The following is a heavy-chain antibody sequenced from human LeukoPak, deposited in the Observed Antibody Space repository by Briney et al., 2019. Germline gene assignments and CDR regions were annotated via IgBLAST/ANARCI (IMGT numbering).Heavy chain of an antibody. J-gene: IGHJ4*02. D-gene: IGHD2-21*02. CDR2: ITANGDST. V-gene: IGHV3-43*02. CDR1: GFXFAYYA. CDR3: AKDIGAGTAGFSFDY. Sequence: GCALRLSCAASGFXFAYYAMHWVRQAPRKGLEWASLITANGDSTYYADSVKGRFTISRDNSKNSLSLQMNSLRTEDTALYYCAKDIGAGTAGFSFDYWGQGTLVAVSS.